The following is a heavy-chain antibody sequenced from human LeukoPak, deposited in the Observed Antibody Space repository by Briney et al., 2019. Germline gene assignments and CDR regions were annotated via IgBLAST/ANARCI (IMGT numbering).Heavy chain of an antibody. V-gene: IGHV3-21*01. J-gene: IGHJ4*02. Sequence: KPGGSLRLSCAASGFTFSSYSMNWVRQAPRKGPEWVSSISSSSSYIYYADSVKGRFTISRDNAKNSLYLQMNSLRAEDTAVYYCAREDSYYYGSGSYAFDYWGQGTLVTVSS. D-gene: IGHD3-10*01. CDR3: AREDSYYYGSGSYAFDY. CDR2: ISSSSSYI. CDR1: GFTFSSYS.